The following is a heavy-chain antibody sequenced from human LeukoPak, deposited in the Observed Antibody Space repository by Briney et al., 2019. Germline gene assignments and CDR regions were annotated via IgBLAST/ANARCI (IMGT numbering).Heavy chain of an antibody. CDR3: AKGAYYAPDYGMDV. V-gene: IGHV3-30*18. CDR1: GFSFSTHD. J-gene: IGHJ6*02. CDR2: ISYDGSHK. Sequence: PGGSLRLSCAASGFSFSTHDMHWVRQAPGKGLEWVAVISYDGSHKDYADSVKGQFTTSRDNSKNTLYLRMNSLRAEDTAVYYCAKGAYYAPDYGMDVWGQGTTVTVSS. D-gene: IGHD3-3*01.